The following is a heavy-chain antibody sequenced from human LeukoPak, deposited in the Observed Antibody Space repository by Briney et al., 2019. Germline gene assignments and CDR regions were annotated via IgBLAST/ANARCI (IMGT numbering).Heavy chain of an antibody. CDR2: INTDGSIT. CDR1: GFTFSDYW. J-gene: IGHJ4*02. V-gene: IGHV3-74*01. Sequence: GGALRLSCAASGFTFSDYWIHWVRQAPGKGLVWVSRINTDGSITNYADSVKGRFTISRDNAKNTLYLQMSSLRDEDTAVYYCARGVSGGSPDYWGQGTLVTVSS. CDR3: ARGVSGGSPDY. D-gene: IGHD1-26*01.